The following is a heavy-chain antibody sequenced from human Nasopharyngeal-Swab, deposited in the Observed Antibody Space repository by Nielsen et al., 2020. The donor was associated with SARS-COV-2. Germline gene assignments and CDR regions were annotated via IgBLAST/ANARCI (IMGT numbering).Heavy chain of an antibody. J-gene: IGHJ5*02. D-gene: IGHD3-3*01. CDR3: ARAPKRTIFGVVGWFDP. CDR1: GGSISSYY. Sequence: SETLSLTCTVSGGSISSYYWIWIRQPPGKGLEWIGYIYYSGSTNYNPSLKSRVTISVDTSKNQFSLKLSSVTAADTAVYYCARAPKRTIFGVVGWFDPWGQGTLVTVSS. V-gene: IGHV4-59*13. CDR2: IYYSGST.